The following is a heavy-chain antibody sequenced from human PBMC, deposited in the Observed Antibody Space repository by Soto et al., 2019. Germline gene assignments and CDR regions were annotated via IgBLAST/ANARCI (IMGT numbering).Heavy chain of an antibody. CDR1: GGSFSGYY. D-gene: IGHD3-22*01. Sequence: SETLSLTCAVYGGSFSGYYWSWIRQPPGKGLEWIGEINHSGNTNYNPSLKSRVTISVDTSKNQFSLKLSSVTAADTAVYYCARGPYTSVIVVVRYYYGMDVWGQGTTVTVSS. J-gene: IGHJ6*02. CDR2: INHSGNT. V-gene: IGHV4-34*01. CDR3: ARGPYTSVIVVVRYYYGMDV.